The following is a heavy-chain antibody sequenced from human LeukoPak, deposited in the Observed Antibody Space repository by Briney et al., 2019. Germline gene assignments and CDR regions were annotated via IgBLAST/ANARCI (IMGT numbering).Heavy chain of an antibody. CDR2: INHSGST. CDR1: GGSISSSNW. Sequence: SGTLSLTCAVSGGSISSSNWWSWVRQPPGKGLEWIGEINHSGSTNYNPSLKSRVTISVDTSKNQFSLKLSSVTAADTAVYYCARRTLWFLGMDVWGQGTTVTVSS. J-gene: IGHJ6*02. D-gene: IGHD3-10*01. V-gene: IGHV4-4*02. CDR3: ARRTLWFLGMDV.